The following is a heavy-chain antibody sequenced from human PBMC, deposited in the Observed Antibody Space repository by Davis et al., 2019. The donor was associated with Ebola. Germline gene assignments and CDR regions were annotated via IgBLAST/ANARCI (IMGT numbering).Heavy chain of an antibody. Sequence: SVYTFTRHYMHPLRQAPRPPLEWMGIINPSGGSTSYAQKFQGRVTMTRDTSTSTVYMELSSLRSEDTAVYYCASAAWCSGEDCYSHLDYWGQGTLVTVSS. J-gene: IGHJ4*02. V-gene: IGHV1-46*01. CDR1: VYTFTRHY. CDR2: INPSGGST. D-gene: IGHD2-15*01. CDR3: ASAAWCSGEDCYSHLDY.